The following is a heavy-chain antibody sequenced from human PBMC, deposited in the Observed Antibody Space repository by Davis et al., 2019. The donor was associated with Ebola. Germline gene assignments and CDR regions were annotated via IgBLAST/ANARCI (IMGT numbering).Heavy chain of an antibody. V-gene: IGHV7-4-1*02. D-gene: IGHD2-21*02. CDR2: INTNTGNP. CDR1: GYTFTSYP. J-gene: IGHJ4*02. Sequence: ASVKVSCKTSGYTFTSYPVNWVRQAPGQGLEWMGWINTNTGNPLYAQDFTGRFVFSLDTSVSTAYLQINSLKSEDTAIYYCARETMTLVTGFDYWGQGTPVTVSS. CDR3: ARETMTLVTGFDY.